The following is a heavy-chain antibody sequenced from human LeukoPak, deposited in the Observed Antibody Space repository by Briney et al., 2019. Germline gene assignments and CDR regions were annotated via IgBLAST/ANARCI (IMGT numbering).Heavy chain of an antibody. Sequence: ASVKVPCKASGYTFTAYYMHWVRQAPGQGLEWMGWIHPNSGGTKFAQKFQGRVTLSRDASLKTVYMELSSLRSDDTAIYYCARDRCNGRDCSSWNYMDVWGKGTMVTVSS. CDR1: GYTFTAYY. CDR3: ARDRCNGRDCSSWNYMDV. V-gene: IGHV1-2*02. CDR2: IHPNSGGT. J-gene: IGHJ6*03. D-gene: IGHD2-21*02.